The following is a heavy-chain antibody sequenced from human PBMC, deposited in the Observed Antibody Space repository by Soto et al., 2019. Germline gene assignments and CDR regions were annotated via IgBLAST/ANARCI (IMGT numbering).Heavy chain of an antibody. V-gene: IGHV1-69*13. J-gene: IGHJ6*02. CDR3: ARRFQPFRPLYYYYYGIDV. CDR1: GGTFSSYA. Sequence: VASVKVSCKASGGTFSSYAISWVRQAPGQGLEWMGGIIPIFGTANYAQKFQGRVTITADESTSTAYMELSSLRSEDTAVYYCARRFQPFRPLYYYYYGIDVWGQGTTVTVSS. CDR2: IIPIFGTA. D-gene: IGHD3-16*01.